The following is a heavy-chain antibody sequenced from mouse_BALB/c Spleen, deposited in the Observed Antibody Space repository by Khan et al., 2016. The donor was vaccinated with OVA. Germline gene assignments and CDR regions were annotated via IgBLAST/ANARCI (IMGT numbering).Heavy chain of an antibody. CDR1: GFSLTSYG. J-gene: IGHJ3*01. CDR2: IWSGGTT. CDR3: ASLYEYGEGFAY. D-gene: IGHD2-4*01. V-gene: IGHV2-2*02. Sequence: QVQLKQSGPGLIQPSQSLSITCTVSGFSLTSYGVHWVRQSPGKGLEWLGVIWSGGTTDYNVAFISRLTISQDNSKSQVFLKMNSLQANDTAIYYCASLYEYGEGFAYWGQGTLVTVSA.